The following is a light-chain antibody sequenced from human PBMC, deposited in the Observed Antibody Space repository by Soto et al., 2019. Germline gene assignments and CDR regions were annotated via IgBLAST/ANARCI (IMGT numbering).Light chain of an antibody. CDR1: QNIKKY. V-gene: IGKV1-39*01. CDR3: QQSFSSPLT. J-gene: IGKJ4*01. Sequence: EIQVTKSTTSLSAPVGHIVTMTHRASQNIKKYLNWYQQKPGKAPKLLIYTASSLQVAFSSRFSGSGSGTDFTLTISSLQPEDIATYYCQQSFSSPLTFGGGTKVDI. CDR2: TAS.